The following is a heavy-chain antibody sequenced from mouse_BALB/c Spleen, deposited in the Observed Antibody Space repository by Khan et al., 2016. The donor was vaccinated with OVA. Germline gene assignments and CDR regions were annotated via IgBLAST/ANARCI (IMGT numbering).Heavy chain of an antibody. CDR1: GYTFTSYW. J-gene: IGHJ4*01. CDR2: IGPGSSNA. CDR3: ASDDFYGRGCYAMDY. D-gene: IGHD1-1*01. Sequence: DLVKPGASVKLSCKASGYTFTSYWINWIKQRPGQGLEWIGRIGPGSSNAYYNDMFKDKATLTADTSSSTAYIQLSSLSSEDSAVYFCASDDFYGRGCYAMDYGGQGASVT. V-gene: IGHV1S41*01.